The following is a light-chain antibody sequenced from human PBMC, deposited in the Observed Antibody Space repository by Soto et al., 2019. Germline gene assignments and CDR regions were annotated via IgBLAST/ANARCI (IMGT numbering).Light chain of an antibody. CDR1: QTISGW. J-gene: IGKJ1*01. Sequence: DIQMTQSPSTLSASVGDGVTITCRASQTISGWLAWYQQRPGKAPKLLIYDASSLRSGVPSRFSGSGSGTDFTLTIISLQPDDFGSYYCQQYKSYPWTFGHGTTVEV. CDR2: DAS. V-gene: IGKV1-5*01. CDR3: QQYKSYPWT.